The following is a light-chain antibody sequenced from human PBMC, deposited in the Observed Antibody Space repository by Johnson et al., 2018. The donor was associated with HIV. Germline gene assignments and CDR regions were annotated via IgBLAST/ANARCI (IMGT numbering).Light chain of an antibody. CDR1: SSNIGNNY. J-gene: IGLJ1*01. V-gene: IGLV1-51*02. CDR2: ENN. CDR3: GTWDSSLSADV. Sequence: QSVLTQPPSVSAAPGQKVTISCSGSSSNIGNNYVYWYQQLPGTAPKLLIYENNKRPSGIPDRFSGSKSGTSATLGITGLQTGDEDDYYCGTWDSSLSADVFGTGTKVTVL.